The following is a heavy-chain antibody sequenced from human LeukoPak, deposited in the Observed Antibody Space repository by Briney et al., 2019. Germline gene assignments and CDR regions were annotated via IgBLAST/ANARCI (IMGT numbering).Heavy chain of an antibody. V-gene: IGHV3-53*05. CDR3: ATGYYYDSSGYYY. D-gene: IGHD3-22*01. CDR1: GFTVSSNY. CDR2: IYSGGST. J-gene: IGHJ4*02. Sequence: GGSLRLSCAASGFTVSSNYMSWVRQAPGKGLEWVSVIYSGGSTYYADSVKGRFTISRDNSKNTLYLQMNSLRAEDTAVYYCATGYYYDSSGYYYWGQGTLVTVSS.